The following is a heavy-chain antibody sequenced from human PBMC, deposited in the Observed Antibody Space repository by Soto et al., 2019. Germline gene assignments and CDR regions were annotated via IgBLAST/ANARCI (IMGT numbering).Heavy chain of an antibody. CDR2: IYYSGST. V-gene: IGHV4-30-4*08. D-gene: IGHD3-3*01. CDR3: ARVEGSAKYYDFWSGYYMAHL. Sequence: SKTLSLTCAVYGGSLSGYYWSWIRQPPGNGLEWIGYIYYSGSTYYNPSLKSRVTISVDTSKNQFSLKLSSVTAADTAVYYCARVEGSAKYYDFWSGYYMAHLWGLGTLVTVSS. CDR1: GGSLSGYY. J-gene: IGHJ5*02.